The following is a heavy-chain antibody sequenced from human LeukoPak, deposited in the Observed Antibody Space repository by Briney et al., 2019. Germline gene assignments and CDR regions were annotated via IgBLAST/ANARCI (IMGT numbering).Heavy chain of an antibody. V-gene: IGHV3-23*01. CDR1: GFTFSSYA. CDR2: ISGSGGST. J-gene: IGHJ4*02. CDR3: AKVGPETYYYDSSGYYSD. Sequence: GGSLRLSCAASGFTFSSYAMSWVRQAPGKGLEWVSAISGSGGSTYYTDSVKGRFTISRDNSKNTLYLQMNSLRAEDTAVYYCAKVGPETYYYDSSGYYSDWGQGTLVTVSS. D-gene: IGHD3-22*01.